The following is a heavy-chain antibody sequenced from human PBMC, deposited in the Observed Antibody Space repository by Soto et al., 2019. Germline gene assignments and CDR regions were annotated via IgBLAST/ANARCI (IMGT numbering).Heavy chain of an antibody. CDR2: ISAYNGNT. Sequence: ASVKVSCKASGYTFTSYGISWVRQAPGQGLEWMGWISAYNGNTNYAQKLQGRVTMTTDTSTSTAYMELRSLRSDDTAVYYCARDMVVVAATFSAFDSWGQGTMVTVSS. V-gene: IGHV1-18*01. D-gene: IGHD2-15*01. CDR1: GYTFTSYG. J-gene: IGHJ3*02. CDR3: ARDMVVVAATFSAFDS.